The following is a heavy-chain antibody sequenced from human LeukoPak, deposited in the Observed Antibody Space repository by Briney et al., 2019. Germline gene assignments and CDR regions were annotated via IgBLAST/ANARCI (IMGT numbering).Heavy chain of an antibody. J-gene: IGHJ3*02. Sequence: SMKVSCKASGGTFSSYAISWVRQAPGQGLEWMGGIIPIFGTANYAQKFQGRVTITADEPTSTAYMELSSLRSEDTAVYYCAGSHLVYDYGDPDAFDIWGQGTMVTVSS. D-gene: IGHD4-17*01. CDR2: IIPIFGTA. CDR1: GGTFSSYA. CDR3: AGSHLVYDYGDPDAFDI. V-gene: IGHV1-69*13.